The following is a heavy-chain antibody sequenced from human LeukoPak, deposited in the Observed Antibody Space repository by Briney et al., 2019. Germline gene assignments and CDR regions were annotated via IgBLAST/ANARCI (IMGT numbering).Heavy chain of an antibody. CDR1: GYTFTGYY. CDR3: ARVMMATIIPSVYFDY. CDR2: INPNSGGT. J-gene: IGHJ4*02. D-gene: IGHD5-12*01. Sequence: ASVKVSCKASGYTFTGYYMHWVRQAPGQGLEWTGWINPNSGGTNYAQKFQGRVTMTRDTSISTAYMELSRLRSDDTAVYYCARVMMATIIPSVYFDYWGQGTLVTVSS. V-gene: IGHV1-2*02.